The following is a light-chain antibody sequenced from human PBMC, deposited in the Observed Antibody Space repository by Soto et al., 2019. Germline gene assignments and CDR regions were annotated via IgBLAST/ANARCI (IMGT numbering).Light chain of an antibody. CDR2: EVS. J-gene: IGLJ3*02. V-gene: IGLV2-14*01. CDR1: SSDVGGYNY. Sequence: QSALTQPASVSGSPGQSITISCTGTSSDVGGYNYVSWYQQHPGKAPQLMIYEVSNRPSGGSNRFSDSKSGNTASLTISGLQAEYEADYYCSPYTSSSTRVFGGGTQLTVL. CDR3: SPYTSSSTRV.